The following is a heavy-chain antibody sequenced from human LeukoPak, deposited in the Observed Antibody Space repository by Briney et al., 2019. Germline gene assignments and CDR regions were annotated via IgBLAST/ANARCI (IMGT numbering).Heavy chain of an antibody. CDR3: ARLGNYQTAADTQFDY. Sequence: GESLKISCKGSGYSFTSYWIGWVRQMPGKGLEWMGIIYPGDSDTRYSPSFQGLVTISADKSISTAYLQWSSLKASDTAMYYCARLGNYQTAADTQFDYWGQGTLVTVSS. CDR1: GYSFTSYW. CDR2: IYPGDSDT. V-gene: IGHV5-51*01. J-gene: IGHJ4*02. D-gene: IGHD6-13*01.